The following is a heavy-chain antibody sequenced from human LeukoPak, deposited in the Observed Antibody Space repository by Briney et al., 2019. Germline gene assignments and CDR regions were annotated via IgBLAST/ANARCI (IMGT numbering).Heavy chain of an antibody. V-gene: IGHV4-59*01. J-gene: IGHJ3*02. CDR3: ARGYFAVVTASLDAFDI. Sequence: SETLSLTCTVSGGSISSYYWSWIRQPPGKGLEWIGYIYYSGSTNYNPSLKSRVTISVDTSKNQFSLKLSSVTAADTAVYYCARGYFAVVTASLDAFDIWGQGTMVTVSS. CDR2: IYYSGST. CDR1: GGSISSYY. D-gene: IGHD2-21*02.